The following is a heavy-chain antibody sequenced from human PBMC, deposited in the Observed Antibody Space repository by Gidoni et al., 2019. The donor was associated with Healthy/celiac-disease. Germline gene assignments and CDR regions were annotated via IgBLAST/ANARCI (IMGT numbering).Heavy chain of an antibody. CDR3: ARGEETYYDFWSGYYVFDY. CDR2: ISSSSSYI. Sequence: EVQLVESGGGLVKPGGSLRLSCAASGFTFSSYSMNWVRQAPGKGLEWFSSISSSSSYIYYADSVKGRFTISRDNAKNSLYLQMNSLRAEDTAVYYCARGEETYYDFWSGYYVFDYWGQGTLVTVSS. D-gene: IGHD3-3*01. CDR1: GFTFSSYS. J-gene: IGHJ4*02. V-gene: IGHV3-21*01.